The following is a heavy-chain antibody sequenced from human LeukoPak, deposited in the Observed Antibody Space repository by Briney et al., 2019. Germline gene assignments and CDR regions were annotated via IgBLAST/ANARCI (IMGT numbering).Heavy chain of an antibody. Sequence: SETLSLTCTVSGGSISSYYWSWIRQPPGKGLEWIGYIYYSGSTNYNPSLKSRVTISVDTSKNQFSLKLSSVTAADTAVYYCARMYSSSWSWGDAYDIWGQGTMVTVSS. J-gene: IGHJ3*02. D-gene: IGHD6-13*01. CDR2: IYYSGST. CDR3: ARMYSSSWSWGDAYDI. V-gene: IGHV4-59*08. CDR1: GGSISSYY.